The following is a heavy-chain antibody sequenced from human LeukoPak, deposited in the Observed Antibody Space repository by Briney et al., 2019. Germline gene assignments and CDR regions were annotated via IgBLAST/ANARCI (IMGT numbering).Heavy chain of an antibody. J-gene: IGHJ4*02. CDR3: ARDRLRGEVATIPFY. V-gene: IGHV3-7*04. Sequence: GGSLGLSCAASGFTFSSYWMSWVRQAPGKGLEWVANIKQDGSEKYYVDSVKGRFTISRDNAKNSLYLQMNSLRAEDTAVYYCARDRLRGEVATIPFYWGQGTLVTVSS. CDR2: IKQDGSEK. D-gene: IGHD5-12*01. CDR1: GFTFSSYW.